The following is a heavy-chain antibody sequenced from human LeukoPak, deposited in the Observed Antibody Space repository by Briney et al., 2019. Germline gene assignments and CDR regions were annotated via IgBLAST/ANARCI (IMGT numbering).Heavy chain of an antibody. D-gene: IGHD6-19*01. V-gene: IGHV3-23*01. CDR1: GFTFSSYA. J-gene: IGHJ4*02. CDR3: ARLFEWLVVFDY. Sequence: GGSLRLSCAASGFTFSSYAMSWVRQAPGKGLEWVSAISGSGGSTYYADSVEGRFTISRDNSKNTLYLQMNSLRAEDTAVYYCARLFEWLVVFDYWGQGTLVTVSP. CDR2: ISGSGGST.